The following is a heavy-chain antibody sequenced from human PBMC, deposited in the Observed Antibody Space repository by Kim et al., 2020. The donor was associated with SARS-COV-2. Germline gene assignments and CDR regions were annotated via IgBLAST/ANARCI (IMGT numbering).Heavy chain of an antibody. D-gene: IGHD3-22*01. J-gene: IGHJ4*02. CDR1: GYTFTSYY. CDR3: ARDDSSGFRAYYFDY. Sequence: ASVNVSCKASGYTFTSYYMHWVRQAPGQGLEWMGIINPSGGSTSYAQKFQGRVTMTRDTSTRTVYMELSSLRSEDTAVYYCARDDSSGFRAYYFDYWGQGTLVTVSS. V-gene: IGHV1-46*01. CDR2: INPSGGST.